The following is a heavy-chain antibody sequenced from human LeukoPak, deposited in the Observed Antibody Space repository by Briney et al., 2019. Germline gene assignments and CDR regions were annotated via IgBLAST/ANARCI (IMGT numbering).Heavy chain of an antibody. J-gene: IGHJ4*02. CDR1: GGSISSSNYY. CDR3: SRHPVLRYLGT. Sequence: PLETLSLTCTVSGGSISSSNYYWGWIRQPPGKGLEWIGSIYYSGSTYYNPSLKSRVTISIDTSKNQFSLRLISVTAADTAVYYCSRHPVLRYLGTWGQGTLVTVSS. V-gene: IGHV4-39*01. D-gene: IGHD3-9*01. CDR2: IYYSGST.